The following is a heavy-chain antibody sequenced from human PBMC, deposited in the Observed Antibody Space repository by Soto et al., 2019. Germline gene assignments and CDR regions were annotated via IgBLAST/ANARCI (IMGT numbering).Heavy chain of an antibody. V-gene: IGHV1-46*03. J-gene: IGHJ4*02. CDR3: SRVDPGETSPFDH. CDR1: GYIFTSYY. CDR2: INPFDGSR. Sequence: QVELVQSGAEVMKPGASVKVSCKASGYIFTSYYLHWVRQAPGQGLEWMGWINPFDGSRMFAQSFQGRVTFTRDTSTSTVYMELSGLRSDDTAVYYCSRVDPGETSPFDHWGQGTLVTVSS. D-gene: IGHD3-10*01.